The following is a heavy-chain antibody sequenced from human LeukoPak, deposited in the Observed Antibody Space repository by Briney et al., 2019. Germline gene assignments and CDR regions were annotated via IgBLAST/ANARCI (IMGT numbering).Heavy chain of an antibody. Sequence: GGSLTLSCTVSGFTVSSNSMSWVRQAPGKGLEWVSFIYSGGNTHYSDSVKGRFTISRDNSKNTLYLQMNSLRADDTAVYYCARRAGEYSHPYDYWGQGTLVTVSS. CDR2: IYSGGNT. CDR1: GFTVSSNS. D-gene: IGHD4-17*01. CDR3: ARRAGEYSHPYDY. V-gene: IGHV3-53*01. J-gene: IGHJ4*02.